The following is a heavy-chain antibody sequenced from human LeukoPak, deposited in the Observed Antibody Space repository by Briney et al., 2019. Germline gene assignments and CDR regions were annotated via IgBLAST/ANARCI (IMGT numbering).Heavy chain of an antibody. D-gene: IGHD6-13*01. CDR3: SRERAAAGGGDY. CDR1: GGAFSSYA. Sequence: SVKVSCKASGGAFSSYAISWVRQAPGQGLELMGVIIPIFGTANYAQKFVGRVTITADESTSTAYMEMNSLTSEDTAVYYCSRERAAAGGGDYWGQGTLVTVSS. CDR2: IIPIFGTA. J-gene: IGHJ4*02. V-gene: IGHV1-69*01.